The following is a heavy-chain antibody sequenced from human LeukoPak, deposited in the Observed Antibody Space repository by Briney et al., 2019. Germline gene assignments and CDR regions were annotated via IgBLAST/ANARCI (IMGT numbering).Heavy chain of an antibody. D-gene: IGHD3-22*01. Sequence: ASVKVSCKVSGYILTELSMHWVRQAPGKGLEWMGGFDPEDGETIYAQKFQGRITMTEDTSTDTAYMELSSLRSEDTAVYYCATHSNGYYYVNPLWQHWGQGTLVTVSS. CDR2: FDPEDGET. V-gene: IGHV1-24*01. J-gene: IGHJ1*01. CDR1: GYILTELS. CDR3: ATHSNGYYYVNPLWQH.